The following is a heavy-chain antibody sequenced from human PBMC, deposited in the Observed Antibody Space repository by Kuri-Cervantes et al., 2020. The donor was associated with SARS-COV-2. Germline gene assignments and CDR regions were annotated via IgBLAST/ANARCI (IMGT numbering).Heavy chain of an antibody. Sequence: SETLSLTCTVSGGSISSYYWSWIRQPPGKGLEWIGYIDYSGSTNYNPSLKSRVTISVDTSKNQFSLKLTSVTAADTAIYYCARHYAFDRFHKWGQGTQVTVSS. V-gene: IGHV4-59*08. J-gene: IGHJ4*02. CDR2: IDYSGST. D-gene: IGHD3-9*01. CDR3: ARHYAFDRFHK. CDR1: GGSISSYY.